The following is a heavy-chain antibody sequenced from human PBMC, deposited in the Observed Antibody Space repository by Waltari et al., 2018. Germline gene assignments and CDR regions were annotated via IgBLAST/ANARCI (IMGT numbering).Heavy chain of an antibody. V-gene: IGHV4-34*01. J-gene: IGHJ4*02. CDR2: TNNSGNT. D-gene: IGHD3-3*01. CDR1: SESFSAYS. Sequence: QVQLQQWGVGLLKPSETLSLTCAVLSESFSAYSWTWIRQPPGKGLEWMGETNNSGNTNYNASLRSRVTILADASKIQVSLKLRAATAADTAMYYCARGRPSDDGRLLGFFDWGQGILVTVAS. CDR3: ARGRPSDDGRLLGFFD.